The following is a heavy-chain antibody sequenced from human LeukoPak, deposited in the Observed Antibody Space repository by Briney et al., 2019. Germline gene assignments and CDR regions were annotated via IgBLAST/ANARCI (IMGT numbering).Heavy chain of an antibody. CDR3: AREGQLGLDN. D-gene: IGHD1-1*01. CDR1: GHTLTVHY. CDR2: ITLHSGDT. V-gene: IGHV1-2*02. Sequence: GASVKVSCKASGHTLTVHYIHWVRQGPGQGLEWLGLITLHSGDTHYAQKYQGRLTMTSDTSISTGYMELSRLQFDDTAVYYCAREGQLGLDNWGQGTLVTVSS. J-gene: IGHJ1*01.